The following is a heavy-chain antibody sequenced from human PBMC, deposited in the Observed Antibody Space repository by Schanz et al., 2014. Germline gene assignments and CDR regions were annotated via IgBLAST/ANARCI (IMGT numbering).Heavy chain of an antibody. CDR2: ISYSGST. D-gene: IGHD1-26*01. J-gene: IGHJ4*02. V-gene: IGHV4-59*01. CDR1: GGSMAGYY. CDR3: ARDKSGTYYTFDL. Sequence: QVQLQESGPGLVKPSETLSLTCTVSGGSMAGYYWSFIRQPPGKGLEWIGYISYSGSTNYSPSLKSRVTISLDTSNNQISLKLRSVSAADTAVYYCARDKSGTYYTFDLWGPGTQXTVSS.